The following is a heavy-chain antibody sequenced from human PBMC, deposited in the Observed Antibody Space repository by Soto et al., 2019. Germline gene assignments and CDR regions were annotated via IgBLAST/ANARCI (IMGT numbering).Heavy chain of an antibody. CDR3: ASGPRIAAAGTPGNYYYGMDV. CDR1: GYTFTSYY. Sequence: QVQLVQSGAEVKKPGASVKVSCKASGYTFTSYYMHWVRQAPGPGLEWMGIINPSGGSTSYAQKFPGRVTITANESTSTAYMELSSLRSEDTAVYYCASGPRIAAAGTPGNYYYGMDVWGQGTTVTVSS. CDR2: INPSGGST. D-gene: IGHD6-13*01. J-gene: IGHJ6*02. V-gene: IGHV1-46*01.